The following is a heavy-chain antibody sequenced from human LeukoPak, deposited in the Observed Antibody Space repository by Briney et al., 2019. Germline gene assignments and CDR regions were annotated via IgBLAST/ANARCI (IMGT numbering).Heavy chain of an antibody. CDR2: INSGGTVT. V-gene: IGHV3-74*01. CDR3: AKDLRDIVVVPAVGGFDY. D-gene: IGHD2-2*01. Sequence: PGGSLRLSCAASGFTFSDFWMHWVRQAPGKGLVWVSRINSGGTVTNYADSVKGRLTISRDNAKNTLYLQMNSLRAEDTAVYYCAKDLRDIVVVPAVGGFDYWGQGTLVAVSS. CDR1: GFTFSDFW. J-gene: IGHJ4*02.